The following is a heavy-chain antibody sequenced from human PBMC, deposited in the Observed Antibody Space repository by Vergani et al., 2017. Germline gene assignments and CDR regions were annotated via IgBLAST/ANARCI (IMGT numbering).Heavy chain of an antibody. CDR2: IYYSGST. D-gene: IGHD6-19*01. CDR1: GGSISSGDYY. CDR3: ARAIKGSSGPHYFDY. V-gene: IGHV4-30-4*08. J-gene: IGHJ4*02. Sequence: VQLQESGPGLVKPSQTLSLTCTVSGGSISSGDYYWSWIRQPPGKGLEWIGYIYYSGSTYYNPSLKSRVTISVDTSKNQFSPKLSSVTAADTAVYYCARAIKGSSGPHYFDYWGQGTLVIVSA.